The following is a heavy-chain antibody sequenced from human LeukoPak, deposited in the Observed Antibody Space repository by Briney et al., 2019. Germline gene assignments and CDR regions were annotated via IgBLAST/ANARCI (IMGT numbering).Heavy chain of an antibody. Sequence: GGSLRLSCAASGFTFSSYSMDWVRQAPGKGLEWVSYISSSSTIIYYADSVKGRFTISRDNAKNTLYVQMNSLRAEDTGVYYCARGGTSGGAPDYYYYMDVWGKGTTVTVSS. J-gene: IGHJ6*03. CDR2: ISSSSTII. CDR3: ARGGTSGGAPDYYYYMDV. V-gene: IGHV3-48*04. CDR1: GFTFSSYS. D-gene: IGHD6-19*01.